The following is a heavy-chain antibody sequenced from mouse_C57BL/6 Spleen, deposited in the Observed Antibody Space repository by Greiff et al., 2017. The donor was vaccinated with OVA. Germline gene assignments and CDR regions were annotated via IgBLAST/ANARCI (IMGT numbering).Heavy chain of an antibody. CDR1: GYAFSSSW. CDR3: ARGGTGKLYFDY. Sequence: QVQLQQSGPELVKPGASVKISCKASGYAFSSSWMNWVKQRPGKGLEWIGRIYPGDGDTNSNGKFKGKATLTADKSSSTAYMQLSSLTSEDSAVYFCARGGTGKLYFDYWGQGTTLTVSS. J-gene: IGHJ2*01. V-gene: IGHV1-82*01. CDR2: IYPGDGDT. D-gene: IGHD4-1*01.